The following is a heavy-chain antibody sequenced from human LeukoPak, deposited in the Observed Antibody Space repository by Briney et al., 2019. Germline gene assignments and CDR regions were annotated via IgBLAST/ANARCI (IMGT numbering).Heavy chain of an antibody. CDR3: AKSSVPAAPFDS. CDR1: GGSFSRFQ. CDR2: LSYSGSS. Sequence: SETLSLTCSVSGGSFSRFQWTWIRQPPGKGLEWIGSLSYSGSSNYNPSLKSRITISMDMSKNQFSLSLTSVTAADTAVYYCAKSSVPAAPFDSWGQGTLVTVSS. J-gene: IGHJ4*02. V-gene: IGHV4-59*08. D-gene: IGHD2-2*01.